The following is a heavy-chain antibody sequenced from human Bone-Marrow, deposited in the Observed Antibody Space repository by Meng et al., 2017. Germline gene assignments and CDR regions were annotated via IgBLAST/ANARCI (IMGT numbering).Heavy chain of an antibody. J-gene: IGHJ4*02. V-gene: IGHV4-34*01. CDR3: ARTRGYSYGYYGY. CDR2: GDHFGNT. D-gene: IGHD5-18*01. CDR1: GGSLSGYY. Sequence: VQLQQWGSGLFKPSETLSLTCAVFGGSLSGYYCNWFRQPPGKGLEWIGGGDHFGNTIYNPSLKGRLTISVDTSKNQISLRLSSVIAADTAVYYCARTRGYSYGYYGYWGQGTLVTVSS.